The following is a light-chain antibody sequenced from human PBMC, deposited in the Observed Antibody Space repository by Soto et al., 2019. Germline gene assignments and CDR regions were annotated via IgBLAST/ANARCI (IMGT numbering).Light chain of an antibody. J-gene: IGKJ2*01. CDR1: QGINNY. V-gene: IGKV1-9*01. CDR2: ATS. Sequence: DIQLTQSPSFLSASVGDRVTITCRASQGINNYLAWYQQKPGRAPELLIYATSTLQGGVPSRFSGSGSATEFTLTISSLQPEDCATYYCQQLNSSPQTFGQGTKLEI. CDR3: QQLNSSPQT.